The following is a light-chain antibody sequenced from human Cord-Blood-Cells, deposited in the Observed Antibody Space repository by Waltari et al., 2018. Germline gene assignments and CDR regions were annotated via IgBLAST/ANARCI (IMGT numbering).Light chain of an antibody. V-gene: IGKV3-15*01. J-gene: IGKJ1*01. Sequence: MTQSPATLSVSPGERATLSCRASQSVSSNLAWYQQKPGQAPRLLIYGASTRATGIPARFSGSGSRTEFTLTISSLQSEDFAVYYCQQYNNWPWTFGQGTKVEIK. CDR2: GAS. CDR3: QQYNNWPWT. CDR1: QSVSSN.